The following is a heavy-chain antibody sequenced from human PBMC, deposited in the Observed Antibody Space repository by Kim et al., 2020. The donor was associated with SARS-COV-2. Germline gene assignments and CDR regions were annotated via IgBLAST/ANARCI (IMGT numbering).Heavy chain of an antibody. CDR3: ARDHSSGWFDYFDY. CDR1: GYTFTRNS. CDR2: INIDNGNT. V-gene: IGHV1-3*04. J-gene: IGHJ4*02. Sequence: ASVKVSCKASGYTFTRNSMHWVRQAPGQGLEWLGWINIDNGNTKYSEKFKGTVTITRDTSASTAYMELSSLRSEDTAVYYCARDHSSGWFDYFDYWGQGTPVTVSS. D-gene: IGHD6-19*01.